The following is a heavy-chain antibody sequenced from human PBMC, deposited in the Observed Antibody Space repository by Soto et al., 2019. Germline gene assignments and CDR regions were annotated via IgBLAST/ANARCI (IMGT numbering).Heavy chain of an antibody. J-gene: IGHJ6*02. D-gene: IGHD1-1*01. CDR1: GFTVNSHY. V-gene: IGHV3-66*01. Sequence: EVQLVESGGGLVQPGGSLRLSCEASGFTVNSHYMSWVRQAPGKGLEWVSVIYTGGATYYADSVKGRFTISSDNYKNTLYLQMNSLRAEDTAVYYCARDPVRSDYYGMDVWDQGTTVTVSS. CDR3: ARDPVRSDYYGMDV. CDR2: IYTGGAT.